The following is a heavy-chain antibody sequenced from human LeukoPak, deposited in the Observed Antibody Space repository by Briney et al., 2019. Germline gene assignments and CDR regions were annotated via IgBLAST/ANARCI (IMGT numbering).Heavy chain of an antibody. J-gene: IGHJ4*02. CDR2: IRSKANSSAT. CDR3: TSSSYYGGYPGY. Sequence: PGGSLRLSCAASGVTFSGSALYWVCQASAKGLDLVGRIRSKANSSATAYAASVKGRLTISRDDSKNTAYLQMNSLKTGDTAIYYCTSSSYYGGYPGYWGQGTLVTVSS. V-gene: IGHV3-73*01. CDR1: GVTFSGSA. D-gene: IGHD5-12*01.